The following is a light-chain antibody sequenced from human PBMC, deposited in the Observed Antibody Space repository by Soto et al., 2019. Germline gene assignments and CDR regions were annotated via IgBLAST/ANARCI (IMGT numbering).Light chain of an antibody. Sequence: QSALTQPASVSGSPGQSNTISCTGTSSDVGGYNSVSWYQHHPGKAPKLKPYDVGDRPSGVSYRFSGSKSGNTASLTISGLKAAGEADYFCSSYTSSMTNVFRSGTQLTVL. CDR1: SSDVGGYNS. CDR2: DVG. J-gene: IGLJ1*01. V-gene: IGLV2-14*03. CDR3: SSYTSSMTNV.